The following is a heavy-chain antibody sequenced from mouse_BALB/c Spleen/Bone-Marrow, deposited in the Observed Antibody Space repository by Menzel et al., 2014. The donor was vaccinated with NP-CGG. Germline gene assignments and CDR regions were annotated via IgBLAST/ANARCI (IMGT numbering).Heavy chain of an antibody. CDR2: IDPSDSET. CDR3: ASNTTVVDYYFDY. J-gene: IGHJ2*01. Sequence: VQGVESGAELVRPGASVKLSCKASGYTFTSYWMNWVKQRPGQGLEWIGMIDPSDSETHYNQMFKDKATLTVDKSSSAAYMQLSSLTSEDSAVYYGASNTTVVDYYFDYWGQGTTLTVSS. CDR1: GYTFTSYW. V-gene: IGHV1-61*01. D-gene: IGHD1-1*01.